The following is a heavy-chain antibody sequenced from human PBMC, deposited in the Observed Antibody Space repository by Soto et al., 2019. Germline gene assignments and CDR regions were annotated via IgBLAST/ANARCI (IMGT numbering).Heavy chain of an antibody. CDR2: ISGSGDST. D-gene: IGHD2-2*02. V-gene: IGHV3-23*01. Sequence: EVQLLESGGGLVQPGGSLRLSCAASGFTFSSFAMSWVRQAPGKGLEWVSTISGSGDSTHYADSVKGLFTISRDNSKNTLYLRMNSLRGEDTAIYCCAKDRWAIVVVPTAIEVYDMWGQGTMVTVSS. J-gene: IGHJ3*02. CDR3: AKDRWAIVVVPTAIEVYDM. CDR1: GFTFSSFA.